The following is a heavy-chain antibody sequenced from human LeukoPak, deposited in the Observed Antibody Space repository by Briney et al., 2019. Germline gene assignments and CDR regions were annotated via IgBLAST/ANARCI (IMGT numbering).Heavy chain of an antibody. J-gene: IGHJ3*01. CDR1: GFTFSSYS. V-gene: IGHV3-21*06. Sequence: GGSLRLSCAASGFTFSSYSMNWVRQAPGKGLEWVSFIDTSAGYIYYGDSVKGRFTISRDNAKNSLYLQVNGLRAEDTAVYYCARGRSITLLRGVAMSDGFDFWGQGAMVTVSS. D-gene: IGHD3-10*01. CDR2: IDTSAGYI. CDR3: ARGRSITLLRGVAMSDGFDF.